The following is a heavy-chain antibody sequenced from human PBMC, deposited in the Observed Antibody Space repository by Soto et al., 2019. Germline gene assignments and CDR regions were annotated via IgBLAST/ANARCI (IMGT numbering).Heavy chain of an antibody. V-gene: IGHV4-30-2*01. J-gene: IGHJ5*02. Sequence: SETLSLTCAVSGGSISSGGYSWSWIRQPPGKGLEWIGYIYHSGSTYYNPSLKSRVTISVDRSKNQFSLKLSSVTAADTAVYYCARAKLYSSSWNGENWFDPWGQGTLVTVSS. D-gene: IGHD6-13*01. CDR3: ARAKLYSSSWNGENWFDP. CDR1: GGSISSGGYS. CDR2: IYHSGST.